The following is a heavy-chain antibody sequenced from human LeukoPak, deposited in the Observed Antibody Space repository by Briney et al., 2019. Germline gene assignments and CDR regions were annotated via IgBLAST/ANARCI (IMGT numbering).Heavy chain of an antibody. CDR3: ARGAEDGFNP. D-gene: IGHD2-15*01. V-gene: IGHV3-13*04. J-gene: IGHJ5*02. CDR1: GFTFSIYD. Sequence: GGSLRLSCAASGFTFSIYDFHWVRQGTGKSLEWVSSIGKTGDTYCLGSVKGRFTIFRENAKNSVYLQMNSLRVGDTAVYYCARGAEDGFNPWGQGTLVTVSS. CDR2: IGKTGDT.